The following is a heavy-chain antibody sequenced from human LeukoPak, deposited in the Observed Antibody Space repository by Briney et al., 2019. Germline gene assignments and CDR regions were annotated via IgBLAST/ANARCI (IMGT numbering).Heavy chain of an antibody. V-gene: IGHV3-53*01. CDR2: IYSGGST. Sequence: SGGSLRLSCAASGFTVSSNYMSWVRQAPGKGLEWISVIYSGGSTYYADSVKGRFTISRDNSKNTLCLQMNSLKAEDTAVYYCAKKWSGDYDSSDINDAFDIWGQGTMVTVSS. CDR3: AKKWSGDYDSSDINDAFDI. J-gene: IGHJ3*02. CDR1: GFTVSSNY. D-gene: IGHD3-22*01.